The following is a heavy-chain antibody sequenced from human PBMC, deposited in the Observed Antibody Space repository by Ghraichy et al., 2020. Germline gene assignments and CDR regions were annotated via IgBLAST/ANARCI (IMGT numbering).Heavy chain of an antibody. D-gene: IGHD3-10*01. J-gene: IGHJ6*02. CDR2: ICYDGSNK. V-gene: IGHV3-33*01. CDR1: GFTFTTYG. Sequence: GGSLRLSCAASGFTFTTYGMHWVRQAPGKGLEWVAVICYDGSNKYYADSVKGRFTISRDNSKNTLYLQMNSLRAEDTAVYYCARDPEGSGSYYRPDYYYSYGMDVWGQGTTVTVSS. CDR3: ARDPEGSGSYYRPDYYYSYGMDV.